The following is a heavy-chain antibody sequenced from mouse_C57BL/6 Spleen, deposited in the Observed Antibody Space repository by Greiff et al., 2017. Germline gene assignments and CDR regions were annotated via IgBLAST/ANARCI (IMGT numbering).Heavy chain of an antibody. V-gene: IGHV1-18*01. Sequence: EVQLQQSGPELVKPGASVTIPCKASGYTFTDYNMDWVKQSHGKSLEWIGDINPNNGGTIYNQKFKGKATLTVDKSSSTAYMELRSLTSEDTAVYYCARGTDWYFDVWGTGTTVTVSS. J-gene: IGHJ1*03. D-gene: IGHD4-1*01. CDR3: ARGTDWYFDV. CDR1: GYTFTDYN. CDR2: INPNNGGT.